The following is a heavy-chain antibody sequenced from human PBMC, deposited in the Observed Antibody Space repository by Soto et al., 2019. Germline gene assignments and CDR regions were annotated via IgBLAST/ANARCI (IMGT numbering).Heavy chain of an antibody. J-gene: IGHJ6*02. V-gene: IGHV1-18*01. Sequence: ASVKVSCKASGYTFTSYGISWVRQAPGQGLEWMGWINAYNGNTNYAQKLQGRVTMTTDTSTSTAYMELSRLRSDDTAVYYCARDAPHPLRFLEWLPPSYGMDVWGQGTTVTVSS. CDR3: ARDAPHPLRFLEWLPPSYGMDV. D-gene: IGHD3-3*01. CDR2: INAYNGNT. CDR1: GYTFTSYG.